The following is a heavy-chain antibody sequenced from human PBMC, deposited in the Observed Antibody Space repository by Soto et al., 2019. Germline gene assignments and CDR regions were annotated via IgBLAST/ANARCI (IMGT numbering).Heavy chain of an antibody. J-gene: IGHJ2*01. CDR3: ARERGTTGIWYFDL. CDR2: IAISGDT. CDR1: GFTFSDYD. D-gene: IGHD1-7*01. Sequence: EVQLVESGGGLVQPGGSLRLSCAASGFTFSDYDIHWVRQAAGKGLEWVSGIAISGDTNYAGSVTGRFTISRENARNSVYLQMNSLRAGDTAVYYSARERGTTGIWYFDLWGRGTLVTVSS. V-gene: IGHV3-13*01.